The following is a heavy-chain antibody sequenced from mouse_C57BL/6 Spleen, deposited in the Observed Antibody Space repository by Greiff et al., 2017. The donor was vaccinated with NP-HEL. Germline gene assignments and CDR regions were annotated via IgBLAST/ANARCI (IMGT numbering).Heavy chain of an antibody. D-gene: IGHD2-1*01. Sequence: EVKLQESEGGLVQPGSSMKLSCTASGFTFSDYYMAWVRQVPEKGLEWVANINYDGSSTYYLDPLKSRFIISRDNAKNILYLQMSSLKSEDTATYYCARGGLYYGNYDWYFDVWGTGTTVTVSS. CDR3: ARGGLYYGNYDWYFDV. J-gene: IGHJ1*03. V-gene: IGHV5-16*01. CDR2: INYDGSST. CDR1: GFTFSDYY.